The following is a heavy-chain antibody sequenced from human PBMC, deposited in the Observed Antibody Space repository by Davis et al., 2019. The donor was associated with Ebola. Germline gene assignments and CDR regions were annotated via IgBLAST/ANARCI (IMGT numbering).Heavy chain of an antibody. CDR3: ARYLYSSSSNDY. Sequence: PGGSLRLSCAASGFTFSSYWMSWVRQAPGKGLEWVANIKEDGSEQYYVDSVKGRFTISRDNAKNSLYLQMNSLRAEDTAVYYCARYLYSSSSNDYWGQGTLVTVSS. J-gene: IGHJ4*02. CDR1: GFTFSSYW. CDR2: IKEDGSEQ. D-gene: IGHD6-6*01. V-gene: IGHV3-7*01.